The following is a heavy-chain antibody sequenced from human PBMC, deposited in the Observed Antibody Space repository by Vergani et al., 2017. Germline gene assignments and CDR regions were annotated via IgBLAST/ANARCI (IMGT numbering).Heavy chain of an antibody. D-gene: IGHD6-19*01. CDR1: GASIRSSNYY. V-gene: IGHV4-39*01. CDR2: IYYSGST. Sequence: QLQLQESGPGLVKPSATLSLTCSVSGASIRSSNYYLGWIRQPPGKGLEWIAIIYYSGSTSSNPSLKSRVTISVDTSKNQFSLKLSSVTAADTAVYFCARHSTVEWLVKLGWIDPWGQGILVTVS. CDR3: ARHSTVEWLVKLGWIDP. J-gene: IGHJ5*02.